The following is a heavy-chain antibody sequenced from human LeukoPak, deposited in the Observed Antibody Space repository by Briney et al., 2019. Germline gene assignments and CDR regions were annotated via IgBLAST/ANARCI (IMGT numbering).Heavy chain of an antibody. CDR2: ISGSGGST. J-gene: IGHJ5*02. D-gene: IGHD3-16*01. V-gene: IGHV3-23*01. CDR1: GFTFSSYS. CDR3: VKGGWCDQ. Sequence: GGSLRLSCAASGFTFSSYSMNWVRQAPGQGLEWVSAISGSGGSTYYADSVQGRFTISRDNSKNTLYLQMNTLRAEDTAVYSCVKGGWCDQWGQGTLVTVSS.